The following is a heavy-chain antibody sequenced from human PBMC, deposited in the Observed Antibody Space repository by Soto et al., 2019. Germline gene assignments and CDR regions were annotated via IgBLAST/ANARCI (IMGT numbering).Heavy chain of an antibody. CDR1: GYTFTNYG. D-gene: IGHD1-26*01. J-gene: IGHJ4*02. Sequence: QVQLLQSGAEVKKPGASVRVSCTASGYTFTNYGITWVRQAPGQGREWMGWISADNGKTDYSPRFQDRLIMTTDTSTTTAYMQLRSMRSDDTAVYYCTRDYGRIVGAEFDHWGQGTLLTVSS. V-gene: IGHV1-18*01. CDR2: ISADNGKT. CDR3: TRDYGRIVGAEFDH.